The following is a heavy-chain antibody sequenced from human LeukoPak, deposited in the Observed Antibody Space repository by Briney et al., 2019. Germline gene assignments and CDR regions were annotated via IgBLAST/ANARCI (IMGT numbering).Heavy chain of an antibody. CDR3: AKNSDYYDSSGIDY. D-gene: IGHD3-22*01. Sequence: GGSLRLSCAASGFSFSTYGMHWVRQAPGKGLEWVAVIWYDGSNKYYADSVKGRFTISRDNSKNTLYLQMNSLRAEDTAVYYCAKNSDYYDSSGIDYWGQGTLVTVSS. J-gene: IGHJ4*02. V-gene: IGHV3-33*06. CDR1: GFSFSTYG. CDR2: IWYDGSNK.